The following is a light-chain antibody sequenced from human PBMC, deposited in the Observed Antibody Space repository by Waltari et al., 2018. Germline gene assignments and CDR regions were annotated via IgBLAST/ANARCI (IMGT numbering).Light chain of an antibody. V-gene: IGLV1-47*01. CDR1: SSNLGNNY. CDR3: AAWDDSLGVWT. Sequence: QSVLTQPPSASGNPGQRVTISCSGSSSNLGNNYVYWHQQLPGTAPKLLISANDQRPSGVPDRFSGSKSGTSASLAISGLRSEDEADYYCAAWDDSLGVWTFGGGTKLTVL. CDR2: AND. J-gene: IGLJ2*01.